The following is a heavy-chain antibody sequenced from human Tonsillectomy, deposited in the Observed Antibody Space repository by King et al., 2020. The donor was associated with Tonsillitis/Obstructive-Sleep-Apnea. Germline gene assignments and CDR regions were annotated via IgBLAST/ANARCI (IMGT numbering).Heavy chain of an antibody. D-gene: IGHD2-2*02. J-gene: IGHJ3*02. CDR2: ISYDGSNN. V-gene: IGHV3-30*04. CDR3: ARDRDCSSTSCYNAFDI. CDR1: GFTFSTYA. Sequence: VQLVESGGGVVQPGRSLRLSCAASGFTFSTYAMHWVRQAPGKGLEWVAVISYDGSNNYYADSVKGRFTISRDNSKNTLYLQMNSLRAEATAVYYCARDRDCSSTSCYNAFDIWGQGTMVTVSS.